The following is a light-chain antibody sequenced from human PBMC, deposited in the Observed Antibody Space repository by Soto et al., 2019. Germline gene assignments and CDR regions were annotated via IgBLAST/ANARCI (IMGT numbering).Light chain of an antibody. V-gene: IGKV3-20*01. Sequence: EGVLTQSQGTLSLSPGERATLSCRASQSVSNNYLAWYQQKPGQAPRLLIYGASNRATGIPDRFSGSGSGTDFTLTISRLEPDDFAVYYCHQYGSSGTFGQRTMVAIK. J-gene: IGKJ1*01. CDR3: HQYGSSGT. CDR1: QSVSNNY. CDR2: GAS.